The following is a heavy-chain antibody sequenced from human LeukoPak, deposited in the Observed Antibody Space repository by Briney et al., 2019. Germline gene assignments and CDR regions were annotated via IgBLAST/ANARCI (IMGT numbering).Heavy chain of an antibody. Sequence: GSLRLSCAASGFTFSSYGMHWVRQAPGKGLEWVAVIWYDGSNKYYADSVKGRFTISRDNSKNTLYLQMNSLRAEDTAVYYCAKDSRLQLWDYFDYWGQGTLVTVSS. D-gene: IGHD5-18*01. CDR3: AKDSRLQLWDYFDY. V-gene: IGHV3-33*06. J-gene: IGHJ4*02. CDR1: GFTFSSYG. CDR2: IWYDGSNK.